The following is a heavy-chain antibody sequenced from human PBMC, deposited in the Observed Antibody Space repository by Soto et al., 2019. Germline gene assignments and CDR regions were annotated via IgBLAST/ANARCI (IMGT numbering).Heavy chain of an antibody. CDR1: GGTFSSYA. Sequence: SVKVSCKASGGTFSSYAISWVRQAPGQGLEWMGGIIPIFGTANYAQKFQGRVTITADKSTSTAYMELSSLRSEDTAVYYCASFFLTAMARYFDYWGQGTLVTVSS. J-gene: IGHJ4*02. D-gene: IGHD5-18*01. V-gene: IGHV1-69*06. CDR3: ASFFLTAMARYFDY. CDR2: IIPIFGTA.